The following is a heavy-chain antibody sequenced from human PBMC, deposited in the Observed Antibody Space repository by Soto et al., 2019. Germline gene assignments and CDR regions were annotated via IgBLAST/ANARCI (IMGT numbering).Heavy chain of an antibody. CDR2: IKQDGSEK. CDR3: ARDRTAYKQQLVQWWFDP. V-gene: IGHV3-7*01. J-gene: IGHJ5*02. Sequence: GGSLRLSCAASGFTFSSYWMIWVRQAPGKGLEWVANIKQDGSEKYYVDSVKGRFTISRDNAKNSLYLQMNSLRAEDTAVYYCARDRTAYKQQLVQWWFDPWGQGTLVTVSS. CDR1: GFTFSSYW. D-gene: IGHD6-13*01.